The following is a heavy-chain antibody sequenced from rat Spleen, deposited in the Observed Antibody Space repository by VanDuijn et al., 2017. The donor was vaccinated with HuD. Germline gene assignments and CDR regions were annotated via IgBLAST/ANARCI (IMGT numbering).Heavy chain of an antibody. CDR2: VSYDGSST. CDR3: ARQPYWYFDF. J-gene: IGHJ1*01. CDR1: GFTFSDYY. Sequence: EVQLVESDGGLVQPGRSLKLSCAASGFTFSDYYMAWVRQAPTKGLEWVATVSYDGSSTYYRDSVKGRFTISRDNAKSTLYLQMDSLRSEDTATYYCARQPYWYFDFWGPGTMVTVSS. V-gene: IGHV5-29*01.